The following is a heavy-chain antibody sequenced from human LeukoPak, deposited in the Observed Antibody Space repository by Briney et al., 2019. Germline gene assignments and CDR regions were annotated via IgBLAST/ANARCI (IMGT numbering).Heavy chain of an antibody. D-gene: IGHD1-1*01. CDR2: IKQDGSEK. V-gene: IGHV3-7*01. J-gene: IGHJ4*02. CDR3: AREGGVNWNDLAGFDY. CDR1: GFTFSSYW. Sequence: PGGSLRLSCAASGFTFSSYWMSWVRQAPGKGLEWVANIKQDGSEKYYVDSVKGRFTISRDNAKNSLYLQMNSLRAEDTAVYYCAREGGVNWNDLAGFDYWGQGTLVTVSS.